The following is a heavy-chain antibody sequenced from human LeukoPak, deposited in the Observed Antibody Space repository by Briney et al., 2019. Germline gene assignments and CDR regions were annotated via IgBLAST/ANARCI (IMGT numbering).Heavy chain of an antibody. D-gene: IGHD3-10*01. Sequence: PSETLSLTCTVSGGSISSYYWSWIRQPPGKGLEWIGYIYYSGSTNYNPSLKSQVTISVDPSKNQFSLKLSSVTAADTAVYYCARHVGTPITMVRGVRNWFDPWGQGTLVTVSS. CDR1: GGSISSYY. CDR3: ARHVGTPITMVRGVRNWFDP. CDR2: IYYSGST. V-gene: IGHV4-59*08. J-gene: IGHJ5*02.